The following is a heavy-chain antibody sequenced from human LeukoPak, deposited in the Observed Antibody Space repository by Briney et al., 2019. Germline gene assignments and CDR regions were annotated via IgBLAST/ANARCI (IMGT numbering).Heavy chain of an antibody. D-gene: IGHD3-22*01. Sequence: PGGSLRLSCVTSPGYGFTSHCMNWVRQAPGRGLEWIGSIHYSGSTYYSPSLKSRVTISIDTSKNQFSLNLSSVTAADTAVYYCARRRKWLFDYWGQGTLVTVSS. CDR2: IHYSGST. CDR1: PGYGFTSHC. V-gene: IGHV4-39*01. CDR3: ARRRKWLFDY. J-gene: IGHJ4*02.